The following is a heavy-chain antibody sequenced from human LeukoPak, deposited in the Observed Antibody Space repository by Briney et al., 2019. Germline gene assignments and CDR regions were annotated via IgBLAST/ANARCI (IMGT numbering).Heavy chain of an antibody. V-gene: IGHV4-34*01. CDR2: INHSGST. CDR3: AREVRRNIVVDYGMDV. CDR1: GGSFSGYY. J-gene: IGHJ6*02. D-gene: IGHD5-12*01. Sequence: SETLSLTCAVYGGSFSGYYWSWIRRPPGKGLEWIGEINHSGSTNYNPSLKSRVTISVDTSKNQFSLKLSSVTAADTAVYYCAREVRRNIVVDYGMDVWGQGTTVTVSS.